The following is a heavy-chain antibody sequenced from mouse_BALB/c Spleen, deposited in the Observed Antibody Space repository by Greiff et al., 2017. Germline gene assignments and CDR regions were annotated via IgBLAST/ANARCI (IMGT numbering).Heavy chain of an antibody. V-gene: IGHV3-6*02. CDR1: GYSITSGYY. Sequence: EVQLQESGPGLVKPSQSLSLTCSVTGYSITSGYYWNWIRQFPGNKLEWMGYISYDGSNNYNPSLKNRISITRDTSKNQFFLKLNSVTTEDTATYYCARDGAGPYYYAMDYWGQGTSVTVSS. CDR2: ISYDGSN. J-gene: IGHJ4*01. CDR3: ARDGAGPYYYAMDY. D-gene: IGHD3-3*01.